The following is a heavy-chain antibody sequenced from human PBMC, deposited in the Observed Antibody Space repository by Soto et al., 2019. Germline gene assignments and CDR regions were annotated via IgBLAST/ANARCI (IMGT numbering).Heavy chain of an antibody. V-gene: IGHV1-69*02. CDR1: GGTFSSYT. J-gene: IGHJ6*02. CDR2: IIPILGIA. CDR3: ASLMSSGYYYGMDV. D-gene: IGHD3-10*01. Sequence: QVQLVQSGAEVKKPGSSVKVACKAAGGTFSSYTISWVRQAPGQGLEWMGRIIPILGIANYAKKCRGRVTLTADKSTSTAYMELSSLRSEDKAVYYCASLMSSGYYYGMDVWGQGTTVTVSS.